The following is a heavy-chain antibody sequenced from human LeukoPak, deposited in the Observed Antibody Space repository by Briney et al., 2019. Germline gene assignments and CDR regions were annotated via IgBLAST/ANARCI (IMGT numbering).Heavy chain of an antibody. J-gene: IGHJ6*02. CDR2: IYYSGST. D-gene: IGHD2-15*01. CDR3: ARQHCSGGSCYGMDV. V-gene: IGHV4-59*08. CDR1: GGSISSYY. Sequence: SETLSLTCTVSGGSISSYYWSWIRQPPGKGLEWIGYIYYSGSTNYNPSLKSRVTISVDTSKSQFSLKLSSVTAADTAVYYCARQHCSGGSCYGMDVWGQGTTVTVSS.